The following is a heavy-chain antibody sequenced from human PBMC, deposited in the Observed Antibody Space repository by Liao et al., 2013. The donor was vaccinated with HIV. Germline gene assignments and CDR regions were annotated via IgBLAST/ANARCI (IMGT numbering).Heavy chain of an antibody. J-gene: IGHJ3*02. Sequence: QVQLQESGPGLVKPSETLSLTCTVSGGSISSYYWSWIRQPAGKGLEWIGRFYTSESTYYNPSLKSRVSMSVDTSKNQFSLKLSSVTAADTAVYYCARDEGVYRDGFDIWGQGTMVTVSS. CDR2: FYTSEST. CDR1: GGSISSYY. V-gene: IGHV4-4*07. D-gene: IGHD2-8*01. CDR3: ARDEGVYRDGFDI.